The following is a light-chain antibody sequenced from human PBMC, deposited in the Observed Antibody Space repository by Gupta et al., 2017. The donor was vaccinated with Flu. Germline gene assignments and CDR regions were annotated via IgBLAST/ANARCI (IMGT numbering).Light chain of an antibody. J-gene: IGKJ1*01. Sequence: EIVLTQSPATLSFSPGERATLSCRASHSVSSYLAWYQQKPGQAPRLLIYYASNRATGIPARFSGSGSGTAFTPITSSLEHPDFVAYYYQQRRNFTFGQGTKVEIK. CDR3: QQRRNFT. V-gene: IGKV3-11*01. CDR2: YAS. CDR1: HSVSSY.